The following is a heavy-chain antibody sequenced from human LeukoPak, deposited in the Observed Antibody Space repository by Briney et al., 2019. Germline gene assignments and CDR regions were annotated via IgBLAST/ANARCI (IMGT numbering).Heavy chain of an antibody. CDR3: ARESYNWNYDY. CDR1: GFTFRSYW. J-gene: IGHJ4*02. Sequence: GGSLRLSCAASGFTFRSYWMQWVRQAPGKGLVWVSHINSDGSETTYADSVKGRFTTSRDNAKNSLYLQMNSLRAEDTAVYYCARESYNWNYDYWGQGTLVTVSS. D-gene: IGHD1-7*01. V-gene: IGHV3-74*01. CDR2: INSDGSET.